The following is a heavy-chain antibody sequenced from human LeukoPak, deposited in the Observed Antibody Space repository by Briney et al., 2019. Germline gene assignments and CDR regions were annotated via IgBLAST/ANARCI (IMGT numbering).Heavy chain of an antibody. CDR1: GFTFSNAW. D-gene: IGHD3-3*01. V-gene: IGHV3-15*01. J-gene: IGHJ6*03. Sequence: GGSLRLSCAASGFTFSNAWMSWVRQAPGKGLEWGGRIKSKTDGGTTDYAAPVKGRFTISRDDSKNTLYLQMNSLKTEDTAMYYCTKQAQYYDFWSGYYSPYYYYYMDVWGKGTTVTVSS. CDR3: TKQAQYYDFWSGYYSPYYYYYMDV. CDR2: IKSKTDGGTT.